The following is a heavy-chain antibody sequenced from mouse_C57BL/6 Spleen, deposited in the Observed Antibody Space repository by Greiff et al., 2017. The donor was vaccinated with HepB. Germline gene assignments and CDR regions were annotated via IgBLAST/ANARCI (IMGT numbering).Heavy chain of an antibody. CDR3: ARWDYYGNYEAMDY. V-gene: IGHV1-72*01. CDR2: IDPNSGGT. Sequence: VQLQQPGAELVKPGASVKLSCKASGYTFTSYWMHWVKQRPGRGREWIGRIDPNSGGTKYNEKFKSKATLTVDKPSSTAYMQLSSLTSEDSAVYYCARWDYYGNYEAMDYWGQGTSVTVSS. D-gene: IGHD2-1*01. J-gene: IGHJ4*01. CDR1: GYTFTSYW.